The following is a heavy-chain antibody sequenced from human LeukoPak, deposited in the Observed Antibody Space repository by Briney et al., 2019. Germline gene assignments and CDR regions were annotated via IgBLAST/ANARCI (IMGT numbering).Heavy chain of an antibody. J-gene: IGHJ4*02. CDR1: GGSISSGSYY. CDR2: IYASGST. V-gene: IGHV4-61*02. D-gene: IGHD3-10*01. CDR3: AGNYYGSGSYYSEDRY. Sequence: SETLSLTCTVSGGSISSGSYYWSWIRQPAGKGLEWIGRIYASGSTNYNPSLKSRVTISVDTSKKQFSLKLSSVTAADTAVYYCAGNYYGSGSYYSEDRYWGQGTLVTVSS.